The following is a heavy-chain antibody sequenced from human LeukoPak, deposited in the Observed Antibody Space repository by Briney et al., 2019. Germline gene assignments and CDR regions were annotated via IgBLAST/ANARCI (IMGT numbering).Heavy chain of an antibody. CDR2: IRSSSSTI. CDR1: GFTFSSYS. V-gene: IGHV3-48*04. J-gene: IGHJ4*02. Sequence: GGSLRLSCAASGFTFSSYSVNWVRQAPGKGLEWVSYIRSSSSTIYYADSVKGRFTISRDNAKNSLYLQMNSLRAEDTAVYYCARGLSRTFDYWGQGTLVTVSS. D-gene: IGHD4/OR15-4a*01. CDR3: ARGLSRTFDY.